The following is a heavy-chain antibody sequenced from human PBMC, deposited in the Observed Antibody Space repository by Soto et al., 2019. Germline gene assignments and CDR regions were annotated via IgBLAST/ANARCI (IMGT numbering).Heavy chain of an antibody. V-gene: IGHV1-46*01. CDR1: GDTLSSYY. Sequence: SVKVACKASGDTLSSYYIHLVRQAPGHGLEWIGIINPNGGSTSFAHTSHGRITMTTDTSTSTAYMELSRLRSEDTAVYYCARGTRSSGYDRPRGLDTPWFDRWGQGTLVTVSS. D-gene: IGHD5-12*01. CDR2: INPNGGST. J-gene: IGHJ5*02. CDR3: ARGTRSSGYDRPRGLDTPWFDR.